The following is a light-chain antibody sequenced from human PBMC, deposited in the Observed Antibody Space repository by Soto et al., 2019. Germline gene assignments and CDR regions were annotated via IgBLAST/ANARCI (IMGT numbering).Light chain of an antibody. J-gene: IGKJ1*01. CDR1: QGISNN. Sequence: DIQMTQSPSSLSASVGDRVTITCRASQGISNNLAWYQQKPGKVPKLLIYAASTLQSGVPSRFSGSGSGTDFTLTSSRPQPEDVATYYCQKYNSAPRTFGQGTKVEIK. V-gene: IGKV1-27*01. CDR2: AAS. CDR3: QKYNSAPRT.